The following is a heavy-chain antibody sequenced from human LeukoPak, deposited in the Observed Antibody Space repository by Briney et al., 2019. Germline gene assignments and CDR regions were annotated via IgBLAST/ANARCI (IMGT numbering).Heavy chain of an antibody. V-gene: IGHV4-34*01. CDR1: GGSFSGYY. J-gene: IGHJ3*02. Sequence: PSETLSLTCAVYGGSFSGYYWSWIRQPPGKGLEWIGQINHSGSTNYNPSLKSRVTISVDTSKNQFSLKLSSVTAADTAVYYCARGLGLAQNVDAFDIWGQGTMVTVSS. CDR2: INHSGST. CDR3: ARGLGLAQNVDAFDI.